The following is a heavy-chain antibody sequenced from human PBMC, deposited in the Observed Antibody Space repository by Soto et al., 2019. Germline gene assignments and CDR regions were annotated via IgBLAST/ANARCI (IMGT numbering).Heavy chain of an antibody. J-gene: IGHJ4*02. CDR3: AKDLMVRGVIIRAPY. CDR2: ISYDGSNK. Sequence: SLRLSCAASGFTFSSYGMHWVRQAPGKGLEWVAVISYDGSNKYYADSVKGRFTISRDNSKNTLYLQMNSLRAEDTAVYYCAKDLMVRGVIIRAPYWGQGTLVTVS. D-gene: IGHD3-10*01. V-gene: IGHV3-30*18. CDR1: GFTFSSYG.